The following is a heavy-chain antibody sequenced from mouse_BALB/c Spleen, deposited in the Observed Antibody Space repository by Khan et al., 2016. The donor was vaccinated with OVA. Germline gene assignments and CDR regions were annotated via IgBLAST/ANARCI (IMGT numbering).Heavy chain of an antibody. CDR1: GYTFTDYG. V-gene: IGHV9-3*02. CDR2: INPNTGES. Sequence: QIQLVQSGPELKKPGETVKISCKASGYTFTDYGMNWVKEAPGKGLKWMGWINPNTGESTFAEDFKGRFAFSLETSARTAYLQINNLKNEDTAIXFCARDDYDGSAYRNLDHYALDYWGQGTSVTVSS. J-gene: IGHJ4*01. D-gene: IGHD1-1*01. CDR3: ARDDYDGSAYRNLDHYALDY.